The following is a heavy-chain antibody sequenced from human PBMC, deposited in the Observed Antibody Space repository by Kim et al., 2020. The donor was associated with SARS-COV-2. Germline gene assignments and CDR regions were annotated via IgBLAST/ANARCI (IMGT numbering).Heavy chain of an antibody. CDR3: ARGGWYGGRDAFDI. Sequence: NPTYAQGFTGRFVFSLDTSVSTAYLQISSLKAEDTAVYYCARGGWYGGRDAFDIWGQGTMVTVSS. V-gene: IGHV7-4-1*02. J-gene: IGHJ3*02. D-gene: IGHD6-19*01. CDR2: NP.